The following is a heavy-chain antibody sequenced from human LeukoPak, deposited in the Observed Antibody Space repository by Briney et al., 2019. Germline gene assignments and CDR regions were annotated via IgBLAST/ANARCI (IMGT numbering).Heavy chain of an antibody. J-gene: IGHJ4*02. CDR1: GFTFNSYC. V-gene: IGHV3-21*01. Sequence: GGSLRLSCAASGFTFNSYCFSWVRQAPGKGLEWVSSISSTSTYIYYADSVKGRFTISRDSAKNSVYLQMNSLRDEDTAVYYCARDLLPGVLVIGATFGYWGQGTLVSVSS. CDR3: ARDLLPGVLVIGATFGY. CDR2: ISSTSTYI. D-gene: IGHD2-15*01.